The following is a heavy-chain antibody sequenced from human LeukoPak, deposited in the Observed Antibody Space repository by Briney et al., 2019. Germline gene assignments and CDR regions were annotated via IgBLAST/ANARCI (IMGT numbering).Heavy chain of an antibody. CDR1: GFSFSNYW. V-gene: IGHV3-74*01. Sequence: PGGSLRLSCAASGFSFSNYWMHWVRQGPGKGLAWVSRINQDGSSTVYADSVKGRFTISRDNAKNTLYLQMNSLRAEDTAVYYCARDLDYYGSSGYHSGTLWGQGTLVTVSS. J-gene: IGHJ4*02. CDR3: ARDLDYYGSSGYHSGTL. D-gene: IGHD3-22*01. CDR2: INQDGSST.